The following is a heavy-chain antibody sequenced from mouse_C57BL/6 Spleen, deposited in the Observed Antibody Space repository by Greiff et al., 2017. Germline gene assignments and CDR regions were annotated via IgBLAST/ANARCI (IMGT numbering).Heavy chain of an antibody. CDR3: ARWGFYYGSSLPYYAMDY. J-gene: IGHJ4*01. CDR2: INPNNGGT. CDR1: GYTFTDYN. Sequence: VQLQQSGPELVKPGASVKIPCKASGYTFTDYNMDWVKQSHGKSLEWIGDINPNNGGTIYNQKFKGKATLTVDKSSSTAYMELRSLTSEDTAVYYCARWGFYYGSSLPYYAMDYWGQGTSVTVSS. D-gene: IGHD1-1*01. V-gene: IGHV1-18*01.